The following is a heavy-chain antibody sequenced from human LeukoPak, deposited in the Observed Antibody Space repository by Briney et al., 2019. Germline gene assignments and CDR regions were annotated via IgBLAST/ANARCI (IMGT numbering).Heavy chain of an antibody. CDR1: GGSISSYY. D-gene: IGHD6-19*01. CDR2: IYTSGST. J-gene: IGHJ5*02. CDR3: ASTGYSSGWYGFWFDP. Sequence: PSETLSLTCTVSGGSISSYYWSWIRQPAGKGLEWIGRIYTSGSTNYNPSLKSRVTISVDTSKNQFSLKLSSVTAADTAVYYCASTGYSSGWYGFWFDPWGQGTLVTVSS. V-gene: IGHV4-4*07.